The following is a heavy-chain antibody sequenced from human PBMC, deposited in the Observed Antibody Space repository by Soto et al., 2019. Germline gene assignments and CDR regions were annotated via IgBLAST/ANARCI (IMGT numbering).Heavy chain of an antibody. CDR1: RGSISSGGYY. V-gene: IGHV4-31*01. D-gene: IGHD6-13*01. J-gene: IGHJ6*02. CDR2: IYYSGST. Sequence: SETLSLTCTLSRGSISSGGYYWSWIRQHPGKGLEGIGYIYYSGSTYYNPYLNSPVTISVDTSKNQCSLKRSSVTAAETAVYYCARTPMDIAAAGRDYYYYGMDVWGQGTTVTVSS. CDR3: ARTPMDIAAAGRDYYYYGMDV.